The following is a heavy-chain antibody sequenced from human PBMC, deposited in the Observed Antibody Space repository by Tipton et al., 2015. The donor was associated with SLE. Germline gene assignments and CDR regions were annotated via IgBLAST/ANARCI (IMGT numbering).Heavy chain of an antibody. CDR1: GGSISSGDYY. Sequence: TLSLTCTVSGGSISSGDYYWSWIRQPPGKGLEWIGYIYYSGSTKYNPSLNSRVTISVDTSKNQFSLKLSSVTAADTAVYYCASKHYDILTGYYPSYYYYYMDVWGKGTTVTVS. V-gene: IGHV4-61*08. CDR3: ASKHYDILTGYYPSYYYYYMDV. CDR2: IYYSGST. J-gene: IGHJ6*03. D-gene: IGHD3-9*01.